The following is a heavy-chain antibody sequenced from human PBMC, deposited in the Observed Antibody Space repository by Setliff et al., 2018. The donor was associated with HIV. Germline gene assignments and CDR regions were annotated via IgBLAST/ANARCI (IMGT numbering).Heavy chain of an antibody. CDR3: ARAQLPPTYIDV. Sequence: SETLSLTCAVYTGSFSGYYWSWIRQPPGKGLEWIGEITHSRSTNYNPSLKSRATISVDTSKNHFFLKLTSLTAADTAVYYCARAQLPPTYIDVWGSGTTVTVSS. V-gene: IGHV4-34*01. D-gene: IGHD2-2*01. CDR2: ITHSRST. CDR1: TGSFSGYY. J-gene: IGHJ6*03.